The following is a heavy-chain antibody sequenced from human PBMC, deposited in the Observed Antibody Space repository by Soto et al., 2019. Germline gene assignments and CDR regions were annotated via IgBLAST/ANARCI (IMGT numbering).Heavy chain of an antibody. J-gene: IGHJ4*02. CDR3: AKDMLAVAGTAGYFDY. CDR1: GFTFDDYA. CDR2: ISWNSGSI. D-gene: IGHD6-19*01. Sequence: PGGSLRLSCAASGFTFDDYAMHWVRQAPGKGLEWVSGISWNSGSIGYADSVKGRFTISRDNAKNSLYLQMNSLRAEDTALYYCAKDMLAVAGTAGYFDYWGQGTLVTVSS. V-gene: IGHV3-9*01.